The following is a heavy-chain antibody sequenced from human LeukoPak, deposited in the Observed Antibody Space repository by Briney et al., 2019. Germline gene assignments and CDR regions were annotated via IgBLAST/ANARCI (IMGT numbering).Heavy chain of an antibody. D-gene: IGHD3-22*01. CDR1: GFTFSSYG. CDR2: ISYDGSNK. V-gene: IGHV3-30*18. J-gene: IGHJ4*02. CDR3: AKDVDYDSSGYPDY. Sequence: PGGSLRLSCAASGFTFSSYGMHWVRQAPGKGLEWVAVISYDGSNKYYADSVKGRFTISRDNSKNTLYLQMNSLRAEDTAVYYCAKDVDYDSSGYPDYWGQGTLVTVSS.